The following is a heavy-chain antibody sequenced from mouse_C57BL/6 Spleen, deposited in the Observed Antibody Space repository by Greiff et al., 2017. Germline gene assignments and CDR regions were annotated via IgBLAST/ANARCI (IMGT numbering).Heavy chain of an antibody. D-gene: IGHD1-1*01. Sequence: EVKLMESGGGLVKPGGSLKLSCAASGFTFSSYAMSWVRQTPEKRLEWVATISDGGSYTYYPDNVKGRFTISRDNAKNNLYLQMSHLKSEDTAMYYCARALITTVVAPHWYFDVWGTGTTVTVSS. CDR2: ISDGGSYT. V-gene: IGHV5-4*03. CDR3: ARALITTVVAPHWYFDV. J-gene: IGHJ1*03. CDR1: GFTFSSYA.